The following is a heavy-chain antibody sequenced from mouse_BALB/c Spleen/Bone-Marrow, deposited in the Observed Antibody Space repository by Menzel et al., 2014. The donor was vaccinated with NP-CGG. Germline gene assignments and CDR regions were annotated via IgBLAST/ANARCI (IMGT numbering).Heavy chain of an antibody. CDR1: GYTFTSSW. CDR3: ARGGYGNYYFDY. V-gene: IGHV1S130*01. CDR2: IHPNSGNT. Sequence: QVQLQQSGSVLVRPGASVKLSCKASGYTFTSSWMHWAKQRPGQGLEWIGEIHPNSGNTNHNEKFKGKATLTVDTSSSTAYVDLSSLTSEDSAVYYCARGGYGNYYFDYWGQGTTLTVSS. D-gene: IGHD2-1*01. J-gene: IGHJ2*01.